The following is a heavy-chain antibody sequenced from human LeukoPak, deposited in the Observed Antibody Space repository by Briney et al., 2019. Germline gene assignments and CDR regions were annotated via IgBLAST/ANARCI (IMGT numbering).Heavy chain of an antibody. CDR2: IYSSGVT. V-gene: IGHV4-4*07. D-gene: IGHD6-25*01. Sequence: SETLSLTCTVSGDSIINYYWTWIRQPAGKGLEWIGRIYSSGVTNYNPSLKSRVPLSVDTSKNPLSLEMNSVTAADTAVYYCARGPGSATAEAFDIWGQGTMVTVSS. J-gene: IGHJ3*02. CDR1: GDSIINYY. CDR3: ARGPGSATAEAFDI.